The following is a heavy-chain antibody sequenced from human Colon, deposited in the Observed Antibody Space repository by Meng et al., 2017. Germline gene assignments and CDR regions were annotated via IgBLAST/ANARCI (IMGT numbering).Heavy chain of an antibody. CDR1: GGSVSSNRVL. CDR2: TYYRSEWQN. D-gene: IGHD3-10*01. CDR3: TTWYGEY. Sequence: QSSGPGLVNPSQTLSPACAVSGGSVSSNRVLWHWVRQSPSRGLEWLGQTYYRSEWQNHYGVSVKSRITINADTSRNHFSLHLNSVTPEDTAVYYCTTWYGEYWGQGTLVTVSS. J-gene: IGHJ4*02. V-gene: IGHV6-1*01.